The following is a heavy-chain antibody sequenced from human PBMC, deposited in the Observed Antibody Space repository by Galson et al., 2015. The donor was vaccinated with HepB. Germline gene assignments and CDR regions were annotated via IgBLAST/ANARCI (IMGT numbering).Heavy chain of an antibody. CDR3: ARSTYYGGVNYWYFDL. V-gene: IGHV3-66*01. J-gene: IGHJ2*01. D-gene: IGHD4-23*01. Sequence: SLRLSCAASGFTVSTNYVSWVRQAPGKGLEWVSIIYSGSSTYYADSVKGRFTISRDNSKNTVYLQMNSLRAEDTAVYYCARSTYYGGVNYWYFDLWGRGTLVTVSS. CDR1: GFTVSTNY. CDR2: IYSGSST.